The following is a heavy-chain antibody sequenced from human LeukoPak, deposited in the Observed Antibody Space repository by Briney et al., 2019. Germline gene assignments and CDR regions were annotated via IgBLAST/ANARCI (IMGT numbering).Heavy chain of an antibody. CDR3: ARDSADVRYYYYMDV. D-gene: IGHD6-6*01. CDR2: INPNSGGT. CDR1: GYTFTGYY. J-gene: IGHJ6*03. Sequence: ASVKVSCKASGYTFTGYYMRWVRQAPGQGLEWMGWINPNSGGTNYAQKFQGRVTMTTDTSTSTAYMELRSLRSDDTAVYYCARDSADVRYYYYMDVWGKGTTVTVSS. V-gene: IGHV1-2*02.